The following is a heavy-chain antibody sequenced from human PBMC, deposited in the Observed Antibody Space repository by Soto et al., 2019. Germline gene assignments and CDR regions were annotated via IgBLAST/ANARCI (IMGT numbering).Heavy chain of an antibody. Sequence: QLQLQESGPGLVKPSETLSLTCTVSSGSISSNSSYWGWIRQPPGKGLEWIGSIYYSGNTYYNPSHKCRDNKSRESSKTPFHLKLNSVTSGDTGVYYCGAQTYCAKGYYFGAWGQGSLVTVSS. J-gene: IGHJ4*02. V-gene: IGHV4-39*01. CDR3: GAQTYCAKGYYFGA. D-gene: IGHD2-8*02. CDR2: IYYSGNT. CDR1: SGSISSNSSY.